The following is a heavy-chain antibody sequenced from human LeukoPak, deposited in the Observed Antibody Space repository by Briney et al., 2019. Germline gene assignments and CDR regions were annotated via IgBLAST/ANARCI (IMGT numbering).Heavy chain of an antibody. J-gene: IGHJ4*02. CDR2: IYHSGST. V-gene: IGHV4-30-2*01. CDR3: ARAPYCGGDCSIPYFDY. D-gene: IGHD2-21*02. CDR1: GGSFSGYY. Sequence: SETLSLTCAVYGGSFSGYYWSWIRQPPGKGLEWIGYIYHSGSTYYNPSLKSRVTISVDRSKNQFSLKLSSVTAADTAVYYCARAPYCGGDCSIPYFDYWGQGTLVTVSS.